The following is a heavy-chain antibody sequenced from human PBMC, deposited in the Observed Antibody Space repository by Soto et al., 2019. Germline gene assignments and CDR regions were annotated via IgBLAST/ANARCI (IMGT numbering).Heavy chain of an antibody. J-gene: IGHJ6*02. D-gene: IGHD2-15*01. CDR1: GFTFSSYS. CDR3: ARDDIVVVVAATAGPYYYYYGMDV. CDR2: ISSSSSYM. Sequence: PGGSLRLSCAASGFTFSSYSMNWVRQAPGKGLEWVSSISSSSSYMYYADSVKGRFTISRDNAKNSLYLQMNSLRAEDTAVYYCARDDIVVVVAATAGPYYYYYGMDVWGQGTTVTV. V-gene: IGHV3-21*01.